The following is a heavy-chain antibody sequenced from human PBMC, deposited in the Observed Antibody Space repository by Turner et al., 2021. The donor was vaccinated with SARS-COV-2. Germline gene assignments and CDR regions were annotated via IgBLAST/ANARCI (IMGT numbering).Heavy chain of an antibody. CDR1: GYTFTGYY. D-gene: IGHD6-6*01. CDR2: ISPNSGGT. Sequence: QVQLVQSGAEVKKPGSSVKVSCKASGYTFTGYYMHWVRQAPGQGLEWMGWISPNSGGTNYAQKFQGRVTMTRDTSISTAYMDLSRLRSDDTAVYYCARVSSLSYYFDYWGQGTLVTVSS. CDR3: ARVSSLSYYFDY. V-gene: IGHV1-2*02. J-gene: IGHJ4*02.